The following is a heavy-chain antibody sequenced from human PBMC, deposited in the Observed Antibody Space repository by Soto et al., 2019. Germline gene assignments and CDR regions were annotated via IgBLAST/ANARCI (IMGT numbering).Heavy chain of an antibody. V-gene: IGHV3-74*01. J-gene: IGHJ5*02. CDR3: AGGPGYCNGGFCSNWFDP. D-gene: IGHD2-15*01. Sequence: GGSLRLSCVASGFSFNSHWMHWVRQAPGKGLVWVSRINPDGTTVNYADSVKGRFTISRDNAKNTLYLQVNSLRAEDTAVYYCAGGPGYCNGGFCSNWFDPWGQGTLVTVSS. CDR2: INPDGTTV. CDR1: GFSFNSHW.